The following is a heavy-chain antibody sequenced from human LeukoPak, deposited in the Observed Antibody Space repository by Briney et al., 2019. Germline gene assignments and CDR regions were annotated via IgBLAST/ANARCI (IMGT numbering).Heavy chain of an antibody. CDR2: IFYSGST. J-gene: IGHJ5*02. D-gene: IGHD3-16*01. Sequence: PSETLSLTCTVSGGSISTSNYYWGWIRQPPGKGLEWIGNIFYSGSTYYSPSLRSRVTISLDTSRNQFSLKLSSVTAADTAVYYCARDRGRGGSDRWGQGTLVTVSS. V-gene: IGHV4-39*07. CDR3: ARDRGRGGSDR. CDR1: GGSISTSNYY.